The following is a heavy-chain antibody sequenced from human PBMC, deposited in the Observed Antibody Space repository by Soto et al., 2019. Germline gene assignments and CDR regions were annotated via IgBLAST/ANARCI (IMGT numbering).Heavy chain of an antibody. CDR3: ARGPFGGSGSSRTYYYYYGMDV. D-gene: IGHD3-10*01. CDR1: GGTFSSYA. V-gene: IGHV1-69*13. Sequence: SVKVSCKASGGTFSSYAISWVRQAPGQGLEWMGGIIPIFGTANYAQKFQGRVTITADESTSTAYMELSSLRSEDTAVYYCARGPFGGSGSSRTYYYYYGMDVWGQGTTVTVSS. CDR2: IIPIFGTA. J-gene: IGHJ6*02.